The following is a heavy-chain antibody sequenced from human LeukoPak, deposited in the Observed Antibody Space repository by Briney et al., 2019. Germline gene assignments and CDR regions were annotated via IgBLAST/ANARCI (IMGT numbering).Heavy chain of an antibody. J-gene: IGHJ6*02. D-gene: IGHD2-2*01. V-gene: IGHV3-21*01. CDR1: GFTFGSYT. Sequence: GGSLRLSCAASGFTFGSYTMNWVRQAPGKGLEWVSSITSSSYIYYADSVEGRFTISRDNAKNSLYLRMNSLRAEDTAVYYCARDAGYCSSTSCYYYGMDVRGQGTTVTVSS. CDR2: ITSSSYI. CDR3: ARDAGYCSSTSCYYYGMDV.